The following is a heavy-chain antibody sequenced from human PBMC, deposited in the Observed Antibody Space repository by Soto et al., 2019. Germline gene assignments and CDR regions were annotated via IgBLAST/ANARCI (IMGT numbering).Heavy chain of an antibody. J-gene: IGHJ4*02. D-gene: IGHD1-26*01. CDR3: ARGVGSGLSDY. CDR2: INAGNGNT. CDR1: GYTFTSYA. Sequence: QVQLVQSGAEVKKPGASVKVSCKASGYTFTSYAMHWVRQAPGQRLEWMGWINAGNGNTKYSEKFQGRVTITRDTSASTAYMELSSLRSEDTAVYYCARGVGSGLSDYWGQGTLVTVSS. V-gene: IGHV1-3*01.